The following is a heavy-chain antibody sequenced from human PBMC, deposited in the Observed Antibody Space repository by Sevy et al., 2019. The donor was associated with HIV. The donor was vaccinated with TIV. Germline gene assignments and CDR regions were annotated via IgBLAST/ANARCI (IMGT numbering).Heavy chain of an antibody. J-gene: IGHJ4*02. CDR2: ISGSGGST. CDR1: GFTFSSYA. V-gene: IGHV3-23*01. Sequence: GGSLRLSCAASGFTFSSYAMSWVRQAPGKGLEWVSAISGSGGSTYYADSVKGRFTISRDNCKNTLYLQMNSLRAEDTAVYYCAKDMRFGELLGDYWGQGTLVTVSS. CDR3: AKDMRFGELLGDY. D-gene: IGHD3-10*01.